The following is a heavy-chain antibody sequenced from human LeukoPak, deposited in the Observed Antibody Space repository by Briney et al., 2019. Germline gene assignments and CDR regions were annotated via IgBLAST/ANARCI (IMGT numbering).Heavy chain of an antibody. Sequence: GGSLRLSCAASGFTFSSYDMHWVRQATGKGLEWVSAIGTAGDTYYPGSVKGRFTISRENAKNSLYLQMNSLRAGDTAVYYCARASPYCSSTSCYGSYYYYGMDVWGQGTTVTVSS. D-gene: IGHD2-2*01. J-gene: IGHJ6*02. V-gene: IGHV3-13*01. CDR3: ARASPYCSSTSCYGSYYYYGMDV. CDR1: GFTFSSYD. CDR2: IGTAGDT.